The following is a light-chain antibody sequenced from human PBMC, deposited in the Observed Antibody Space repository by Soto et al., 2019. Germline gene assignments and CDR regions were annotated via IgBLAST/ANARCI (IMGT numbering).Light chain of an antibody. CDR1: SSDVGGYNY. CDR2: EVS. V-gene: IGLV2-8*01. Sequence: QSVLTQPPSASGSPGQSVTISCTGTSSDVGGYNYVSWYQQHPGKAPELMIYEVSKRPSGVPDRFSGSKPGNTASLAVSGLQAEDEADYYCSSYAGSNNLGVFGTGTKVTVL. CDR3: SSYAGSNNLGV. J-gene: IGLJ1*01.